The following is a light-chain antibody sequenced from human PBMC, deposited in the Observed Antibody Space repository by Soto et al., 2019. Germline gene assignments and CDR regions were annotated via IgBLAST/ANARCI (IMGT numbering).Light chain of an antibody. CDR1: QSVSNTY. CDR2: GAS. Sequence: EIVLTQSPGTLSLSPGERATLSCRTRQSVSNTYLAWYQQKPGQAPRLLIYGASSRATGIPDSFSGSGSGTDFTLTISRLEPDDFAGYYFQQYGPSPPVYAFGQGTKLEIK. J-gene: IGKJ2*01. CDR3: QQYGPSPPVYA. V-gene: IGKV3-20*01.